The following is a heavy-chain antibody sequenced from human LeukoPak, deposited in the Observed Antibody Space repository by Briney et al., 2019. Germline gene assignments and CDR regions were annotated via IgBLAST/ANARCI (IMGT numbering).Heavy chain of an antibody. CDR2: ISYDGSNK. D-gene: IGHD3-10*01. Sequence: GGSLRRSCAASGFTFSSYAMHWVRQAPGKGLEWVAVISYDGSNKYYADSVKGRFTISRDNSKNTLYLQMNSLRAEDTAVYYCARDLIPMVRGVHNWFDPWGQGTLVTVSS. V-gene: IGHV3-30-3*01. J-gene: IGHJ5*02. CDR3: ARDLIPMVRGVHNWFDP. CDR1: GFTFSSYA.